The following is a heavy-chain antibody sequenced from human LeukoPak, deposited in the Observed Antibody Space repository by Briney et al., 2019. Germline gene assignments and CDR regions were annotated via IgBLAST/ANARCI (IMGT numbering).Heavy chain of an antibody. CDR3: ASRLGPTRYYYYGMDV. D-gene: IGHD3-22*01. CDR2: INHSGST. CDR1: GGSFSGYY. J-gene: IGHJ6*02. Sequence: SETLSLTCAAYGGSFSGYYWSWIRQPPGKGLEWIGEINHSGSTNYNPSLKSRVTISVDTSKNQFSLKLSSVTAADTAVYYCASRLGPTRYYYYGMDVWGQGTTVTVSS. V-gene: IGHV4-34*01.